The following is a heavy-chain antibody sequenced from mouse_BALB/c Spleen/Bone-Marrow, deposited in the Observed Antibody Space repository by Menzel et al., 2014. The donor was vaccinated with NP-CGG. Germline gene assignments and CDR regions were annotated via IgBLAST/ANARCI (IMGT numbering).Heavy chain of an antibody. CDR2: ISGYYGDA. Sequence: QVQLKQSGAELVRPGVSVKISCKGSGYTFTDYAIHWVKQSHAKSLEWIGLISGYYGDAIYNQKFKGKATMTVDKSSRTAYTDLARLTSEDSAIYYCARSGKVRNAMDYGGQGTSVTVSS. J-gene: IGHJ4*01. V-gene: IGHV1-67*01. CDR3: ARSGKVRNAMDY. CDR1: GYTFTDYA. D-gene: IGHD2-14*01.